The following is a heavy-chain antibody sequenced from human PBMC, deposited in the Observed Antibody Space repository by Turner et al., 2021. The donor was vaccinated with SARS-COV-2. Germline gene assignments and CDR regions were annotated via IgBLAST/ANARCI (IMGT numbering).Heavy chain of an antibody. CDR3: ASYYYDSSGYDYAFDY. CDR1: GGSISSYY. J-gene: IGHJ4*02. V-gene: IGHV4-59*01. CDR2: IYDSGST. Sequence: QVQLQESGAGLVKPSATLSLTCAASGGSISSYYWSWTRQPPGKGLEWIGYIYDSGSTNYNPSLKGRVTISVDTSKNQFSLKLSSVTAADTALYYCASYYYDSSGYDYAFDYWGQGTLVTVSS. D-gene: IGHD3-22*01.